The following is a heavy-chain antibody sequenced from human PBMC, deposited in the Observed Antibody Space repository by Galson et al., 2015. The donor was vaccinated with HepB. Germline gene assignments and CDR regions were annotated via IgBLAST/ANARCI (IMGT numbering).Heavy chain of an antibody. CDR2: INPNSGGT. CDR1: GYTFTGYS. D-gene: IGHD5-18*01. CDR3: ARPGPTGGYSYGDDLLSYYSYGMDV. Sequence: SVKVSCKASGYTFTGYSMHWVRQAPGQGLEWMGWINPNSGGTNYAQKFQGRVTMTRDTSISTAYMELSRLRSDDTAVYYCARPGPTGGYSYGDDLLSYYSYGMDVWGQGTPVTVSS. V-gene: IGHV1-2*02. J-gene: IGHJ6*02.